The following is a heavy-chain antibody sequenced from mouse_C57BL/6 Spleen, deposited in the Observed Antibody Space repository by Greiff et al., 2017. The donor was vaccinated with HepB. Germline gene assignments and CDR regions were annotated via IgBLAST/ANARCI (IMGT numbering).Heavy chain of an antibody. J-gene: IGHJ4*01. CDR3: ARRPSYAMDY. CDR1: GYTFTNYW. Sequence: QVQLQQSGAELVRPGTSVKMSCKASGYTFTNYWIGWAKQRPGHGLEWIGDIYPGGGYTNYNEKFKGKATLTADKSSSTAYMQFSSLTSEDSAIYYCARRPSYAMDYWGQGTSVTFSS. CDR2: IYPGGGYT. V-gene: IGHV1-63*01.